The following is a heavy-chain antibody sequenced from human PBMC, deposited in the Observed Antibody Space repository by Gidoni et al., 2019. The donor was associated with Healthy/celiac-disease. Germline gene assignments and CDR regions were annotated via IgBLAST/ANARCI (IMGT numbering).Heavy chain of an antibody. CDR3: ARVGTYTYYDFWSGYSELDY. CDR2: INHSGST. D-gene: IGHD3-3*01. V-gene: IGHV4-34*01. J-gene: IGHJ4*02. Sequence: QVQLQQWGAGLLKPSETLSLTCAVYGGSFSGYYWSWIRQPPGKGLEWIGEINHSGSTNYNPSLKSRVTISVDTSKNQFSLKLSSVTAADTAVYYCARVGTYTYYDFWSGYSELDYWGQGTLVTVSS. CDR1: GGSFSGYY.